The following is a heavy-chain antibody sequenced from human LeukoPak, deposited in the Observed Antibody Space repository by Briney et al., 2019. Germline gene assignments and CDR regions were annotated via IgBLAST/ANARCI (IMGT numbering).Heavy chain of an antibody. CDR1: GYTFTSYY. D-gene: IGHD6-13*01. V-gene: IGHV1-46*01. CDR2: INPNRGST. J-gene: IGHJ4*02. Sequence: ASVKVSCKASGYTFTSYYMYWVRQAPGQGLEWMGIINPNRGSTSYAQKFQGRVTMTRDTSISTAYMELSRLRSDDTAVYYCARDRKTKIAAAGTPGYWGQGTLVTVSS. CDR3: ARDRKTKIAAAGTPGY.